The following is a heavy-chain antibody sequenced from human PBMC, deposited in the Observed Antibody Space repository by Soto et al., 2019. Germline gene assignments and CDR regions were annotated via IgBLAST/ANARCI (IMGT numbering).Heavy chain of an antibody. CDR1: GLSLRTSGVR. J-gene: IGHJ3*02. CDR2: IYFNDYK. Sequence: SGPTSVETTQTLTLTCTFCGLSLRTSGVRVGWIREPPGTRLEWLGLIYFNDYKRYSLYLTXRLTITKDTSKNQVVLTMTNMDPVDTATYYWAHSGGYGDAFEIWRQGTMVTVSS. CDR3: AHSGGYGDAFEI. V-gene: IGHV2-5*01. D-gene: IGHD5-18*01.